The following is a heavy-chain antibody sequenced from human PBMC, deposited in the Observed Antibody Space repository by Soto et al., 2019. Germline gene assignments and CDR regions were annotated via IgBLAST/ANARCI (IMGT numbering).Heavy chain of an antibody. V-gene: IGHV4-31*03. Sequence: QVQLQESGPGLVKPSQTLSLTCTVSDGAITSPAHYWSWIRQLPGKGLEWIAYIFYSGTTYYSPSLQSRTTISIDTSKNQFSLKLSSVTAADTAVYYCARVQTTVTTYFFDYWGKGTLVTVSS. CDR3: ARVQTTVTTYFFDY. CDR1: DGAITSPAHY. CDR2: IFYSGTT. D-gene: IGHD4-17*01. J-gene: IGHJ4*02.